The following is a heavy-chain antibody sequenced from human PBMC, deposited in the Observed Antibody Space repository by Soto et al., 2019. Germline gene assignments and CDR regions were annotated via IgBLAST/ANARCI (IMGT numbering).Heavy chain of an antibody. CDR2: IIPIFGTA. V-gene: IGHV1-69*13. J-gene: IGHJ4*02. Sequence: SVKVSCKDSGGTFSTYAFSWVRQAPGQGLEWMGGIIPIFGTANYAQKFQGRVTITADESTSTAYMELSSLRSEDTAVYYCARRAVAGLTYFDYWGQGTLVTVSS. CDR3: ARRAVAGLTYFDY. D-gene: IGHD6-19*01. CDR1: GGTFSTYA.